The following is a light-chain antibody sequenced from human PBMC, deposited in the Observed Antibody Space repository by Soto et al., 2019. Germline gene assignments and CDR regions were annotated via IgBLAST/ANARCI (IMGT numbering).Light chain of an antibody. CDR3: ASYTTISTLDVV. CDR2: EVS. V-gene: IGLV2-14*01. Sequence: QSVLTQPASVSGSPGQSITISCTGSSSDIGAYNYVSWYQQNPGKAPKLMIYEVSNRPSGVSNRFSGFKFGNTASLTISGLQAEDEGDYYCASYTTISTLDVVFGGGTKVTVL. J-gene: IGLJ2*01. CDR1: SSDIGAYNY.